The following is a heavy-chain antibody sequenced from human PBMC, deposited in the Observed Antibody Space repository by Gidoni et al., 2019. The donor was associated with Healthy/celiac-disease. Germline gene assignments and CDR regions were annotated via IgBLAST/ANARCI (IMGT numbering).Heavy chain of an antibody. CDR3: ARDGWFGELVGN. CDR1: GGSLSSSSYY. Sequence: QLQLQESGPGLVKPSETLSLTCTVSGGSLSSSSYYWGWIRQPPGKGLEWIGSIYYSGSTYYNPSLKSRVTISVDTSKNQFSLKLSSVTAADTAVYYCARDGWFGELVGNWGQGTLVTVSS. D-gene: IGHD3-10*01. J-gene: IGHJ4*02. CDR2: IYYSGST. V-gene: IGHV4-39*07.